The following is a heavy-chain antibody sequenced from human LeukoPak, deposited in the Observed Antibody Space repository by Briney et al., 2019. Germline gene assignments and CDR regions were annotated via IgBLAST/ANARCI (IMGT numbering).Heavy chain of an antibody. J-gene: IGHJ4*02. D-gene: IGHD3-22*01. CDR1: GGSISSYY. Sequence: PSETLSLTCTVSGGSISSYYWSWIRQPAGKGLEWIGRVYTDGTTSYNPSLKSRVTISVDTSKNQFSLKLSSVTAADTAVYYCARSPTTYYYDSSGYYYDYWGQGTLVTVSS. CDR2: VYTDGTT. V-gene: IGHV4-4*07. CDR3: ARSPTTYYYDSSGYYYDY.